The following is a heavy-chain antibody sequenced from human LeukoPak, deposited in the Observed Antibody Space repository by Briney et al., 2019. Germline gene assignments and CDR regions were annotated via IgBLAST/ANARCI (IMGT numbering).Heavy chain of an antibody. V-gene: IGHV4-4*07. CDR3: ARTGYCSGGSCYGGWFDP. D-gene: IGHD2-15*01. J-gene: IGHJ5*02. CDR1: GGSISSYF. CDR2: MYSRGST. Sequence: SETLSLTCTVSGGSISSYFWSWIRQPAGKGLEWIGRMYSRGSTSYNPSLKSRIVISVDTSKNQFSLKLSSVTAADTAMYYCARTGYCSGGSCYGGWFDPWGQGTLVSVSS.